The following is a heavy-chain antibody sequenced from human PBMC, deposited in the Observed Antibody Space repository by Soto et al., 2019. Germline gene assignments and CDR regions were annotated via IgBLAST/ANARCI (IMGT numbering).Heavy chain of an antibody. V-gene: IGHV4-31*11. J-gene: IGHJ4*02. Sequence: PSETLSLTCAVSGGSISSGGYYWSWIRQHPGKGLEWIGYIYYSGSTYYNPSLKSRVTISVDTSKNQFSLKLSSVTAADTAVYYCARAQITDIVVVPAAIVPDYWGQGTLVTVSS. CDR2: IYYSGST. D-gene: IGHD2-2*01. CDR1: GGSISSGGYY. CDR3: ARAQITDIVVVPAAIVPDY.